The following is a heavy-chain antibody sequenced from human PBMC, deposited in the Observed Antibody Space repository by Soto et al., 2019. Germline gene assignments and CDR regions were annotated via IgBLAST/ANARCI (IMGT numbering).Heavy chain of an antibody. Sequence: PGGSLRLSCAASGFTFSNYAMSWVRQAPGKGLEWVSAISSSGDTTYYADSVKGRFAISRDNSKDTLYLQMNSLRAEDTAVYYCANSLSPYNTNWYSHFANWGQGTLVTVSS. J-gene: IGHJ4*02. CDR2: ISSSGDTT. V-gene: IGHV3-23*01. D-gene: IGHD6-13*01. CDR1: GFTFSNYA. CDR3: ANSLSPYNTNWYSHFAN.